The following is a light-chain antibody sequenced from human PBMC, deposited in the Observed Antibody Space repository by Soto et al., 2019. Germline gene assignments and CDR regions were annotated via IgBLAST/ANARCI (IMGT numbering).Light chain of an antibody. J-gene: IGLJ2*01. CDR3: CSYAGGSARVV. Sequence: QSVLTQPASVSGSPGQSITISCTGTSSDVGIYNLVSWYQQFPGIAPKVIIYEGSKRPSGVSSRFSGSKSGNTASLTISGLQAEDEAGYYCCSYAGGSARVVFGGGTKLTVL. CDR1: SSDVGIYNL. CDR2: EGS. V-gene: IGLV2-23*01.